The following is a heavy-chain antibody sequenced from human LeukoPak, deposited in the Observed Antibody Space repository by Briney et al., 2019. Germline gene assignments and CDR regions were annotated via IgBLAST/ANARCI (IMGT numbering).Heavy chain of an antibody. Sequence: GESLKFSCKGSGYSFTNNWIGWVRQMPGKGLEWMGIIYPGDSDTRYSPSFQGQVTISADKSISTAYLQWSSLKASDTAMYYCARLGITGTTLSWFDPWGQGTLVTVSS. CDR3: ARLGITGTTLSWFDP. D-gene: IGHD1-7*01. CDR1: GYSFTNNW. CDR2: IYPGDSDT. V-gene: IGHV5-51*01. J-gene: IGHJ5*02.